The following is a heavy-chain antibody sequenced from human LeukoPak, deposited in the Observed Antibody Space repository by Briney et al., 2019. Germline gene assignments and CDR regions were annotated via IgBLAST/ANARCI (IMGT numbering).Heavy chain of an antibody. CDR3: GKAVLPTAMSFAHDF. CDR1: GFTFSDYY. CDR2: ISSGGGYT. D-gene: IGHD2-2*01. V-gene: IGHV3-11*06. J-gene: IGHJ4*02. Sequence: PGGSLRLSCAASGFTFSDYYMSWIRQAPGKGLEWVSRISSGGGYTGYADSLKGRFTISRDNAKNTLYLQMNSLRAEDTAVYYCGKAVLPTAMSFAHDFWGQGTLVTVSS.